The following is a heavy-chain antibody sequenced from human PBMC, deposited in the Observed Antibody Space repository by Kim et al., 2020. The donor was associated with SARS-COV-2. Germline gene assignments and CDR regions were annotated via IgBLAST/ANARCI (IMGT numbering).Heavy chain of an antibody. CDR1: GFTFSSYS. J-gene: IGHJ5*02. V-gene: IGHV3-21*01. D-gene: IGHD3-22*01. Sequence: GGSLRLSCTASGFTFSSYSMNWVRQAPGKGLEWVSSISSSSSYIYYADSVKGRFTISRDNAKNALYLQMNSLRAEDTAVYYCATELGPVVVATGAWGQGTLVTVSS. CDR3: ATELGPVVVATGA. CDR2: ISSSSSYI.